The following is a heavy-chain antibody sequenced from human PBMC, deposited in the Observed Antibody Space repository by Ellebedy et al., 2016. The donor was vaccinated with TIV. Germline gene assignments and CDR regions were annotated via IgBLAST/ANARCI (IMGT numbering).Heavy chain of an antibody. CDR2: ISWNSGSI. V-gene: IGHV3-9*01. CDR1: GFTFDDYA. D-gene: IGHD5-24*01. J-gene: IGHJ4*02. CDR3: ARVAGDGYNYYFDY. Sequence: GGSLRLSXAASGFTFDDYAMHWVRQAPGKGLEWVSGISWNSGSIGYADSVKGRFTISRDNAKNSLYLQMNSLRAEDTAVYYCARVAGDGYNYYFDYWGQGTLVTVSS.